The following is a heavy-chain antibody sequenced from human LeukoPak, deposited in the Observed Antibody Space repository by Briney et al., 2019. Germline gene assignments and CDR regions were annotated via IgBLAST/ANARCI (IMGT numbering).Heavy chain of an antibody. Sequence: SETLSLACTVSGASISSSYWSWIRQPPGKGLEWIEGYMCNSGSTNYNPSLKSRVTISVDKSKNQFSLNLNSVTAADTAVYYCAGGDYGYFDNWGQGILVTVSS. CDR1: GASISSSY. CDR2: MCNSGST. J-gene: IGHJ4*02. D-gene: IGHD4-17*01. V-gene: IGHV4-59*01. CDR3: AGGDYGYFDN.